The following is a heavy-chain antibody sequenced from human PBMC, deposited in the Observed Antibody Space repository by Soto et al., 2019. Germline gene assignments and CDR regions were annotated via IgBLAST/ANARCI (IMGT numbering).Heavy chain of an antibody. J-gene: IGHJ6*02. CDR3: ATDEGKERNDEDYGMDV. Sequence: QVQLVESGGGVVQPGRSLRLSCAASGFIFSAYAMHWVRQAPGKGLEWVALISYDGGNEYYADSVTGRFTISRDNSKNTLYLQMNSLRAEDTAVYYCATDEGKERNDEDYGMDVWGQGATVTVSS. CDR1: GFIFSAYA. V-gene: IGHV3-30-3*01. CDR2: ISYDGGNE.